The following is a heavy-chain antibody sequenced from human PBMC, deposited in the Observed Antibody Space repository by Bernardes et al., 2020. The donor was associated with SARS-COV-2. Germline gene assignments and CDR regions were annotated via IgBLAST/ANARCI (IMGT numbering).Heavy chain of an antibody. CDR2: ISGAGMYI. V-gene: IGHV3-21*01. CDR1: GFSFSSYL. CDR3: ARIVEVTGRDY. J-gene: IGHJ4*02. Sequence: GGSLRLSCEASGFSFSSYLFSWFRQAPGKGLEWVSSISGAGMYIYYGDSVRGRFTTSRDNAKNLLYLQMNSLRAEDTAVYYCARIVEVTGRDYWGQGTLVTVSS. D-gene: IGHD6-19*01.